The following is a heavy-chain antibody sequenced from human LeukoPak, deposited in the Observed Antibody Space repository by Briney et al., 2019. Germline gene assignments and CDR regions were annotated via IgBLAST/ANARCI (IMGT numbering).Heavy chain of an antibody. D-gene: IGHD3-10*01. J-gene: IGHJ4*02. V-gene: IGHV3-23*01. CDR2: ISGSGGST. CDR3: AKLRDYYGSGSSSFDY. CDR1: GFTFSSYA. Sequence: GGSLRLSCAASGFTFSSYAMSWVRQAPGKGLEWVSVISGSGGSTYYADSVEGRFTISRDNSKNTLDLQMNSLRAEDTAVYYCAKLRDYYGSGSSSFDYWGQGTLVTVSS.